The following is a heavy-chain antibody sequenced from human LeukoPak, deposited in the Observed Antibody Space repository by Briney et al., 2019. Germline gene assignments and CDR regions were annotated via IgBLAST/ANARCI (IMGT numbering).Heavy chain of an antibody. D-gene: IGHD1-26*01. CDR3: ASVASGATPRDYYYGMDV. Sequence: ASVKVSCKASGYTFTSCGISWVRQAPGQGLEWMGWISAYNGNTNYAQKLQGRVTMTTDTSTSTAYMELRSLRSDDTAVYYCASVASGATPRDYYYGMDVWGQGTTVTVSS. J-gene: IGHJ6*02. V-gene: IGHV1-18*01. CDR2: ISAYNGNT. CDR1: GYTFTSCG.